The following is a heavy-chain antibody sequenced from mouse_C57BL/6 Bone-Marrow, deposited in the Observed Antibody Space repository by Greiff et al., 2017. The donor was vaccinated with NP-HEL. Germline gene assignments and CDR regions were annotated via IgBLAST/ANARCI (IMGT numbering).Heavy chain of an antibody. CDR1: GYTFTSYW. V-gene: IGHV1-55*01. CDR3: ARPHDLRYFDY. CDR2: IYPGSGST. Sequence: QVQLQQPGAELVRPGTSVKLSCKASGYTFTSYWMHWVKQRPGQGLEWIGDIYPGSGSTNYNEKFKSKATLTVDTSSSTAYMQLSSLTSEDSAVYYCARPHDLRYFDYWGQGTTLTVSS. D-gene: IGHD2-4*01. J-gene: IGHJ2*01.